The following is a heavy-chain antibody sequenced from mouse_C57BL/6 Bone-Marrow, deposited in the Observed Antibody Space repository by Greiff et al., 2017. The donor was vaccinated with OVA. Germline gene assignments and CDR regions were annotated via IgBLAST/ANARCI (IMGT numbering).Heavy chain of an antibody. J-gene: IGHJ3*01. CDR2: IHPNSGST. CDR1: GYTFTSYW. CDR3: PIYYGNYELAY. D-gene: IGHD2-1*01. Sequence: QVQLQQPGAELVKPGASVKLSCKASGYTFTSYWMHWVKQRPGQGLEWIGMIHPNSGSTNYNEKFKSKATLTVDKSSSTAYMQLSSLTSEDSAVYYCPIYYGNYELAYWGQGTLVTVSA. V-gene: IGHV1-64*01.